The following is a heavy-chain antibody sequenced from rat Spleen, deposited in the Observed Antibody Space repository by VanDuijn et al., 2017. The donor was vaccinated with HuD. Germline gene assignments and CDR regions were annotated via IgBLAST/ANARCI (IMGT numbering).Heavy chain of an antibody. J-gene: IGHJ3*01. CDR1: GFSLNRNG. V-gene: IGHV2-72*01. Sequence: QVQLKESGPGLMQPSDTLSLTCTVSGFSLNRNGVGWVRQPLGKGLVWMGTIWAGGTTNYNSAVQSRLSISRDTSKSHVFLKMNSLQSDDTAIYFCTRAYGGYTQHWFAYWGQGTLVTVSP. CDR3: TRAYGGYTQHWFAY. D-gene: IGHD1-11*01. CDR2: IWAGGTT.